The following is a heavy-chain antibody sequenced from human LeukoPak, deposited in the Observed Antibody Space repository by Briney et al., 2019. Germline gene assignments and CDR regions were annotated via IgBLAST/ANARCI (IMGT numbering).Heavy chain of an antibody. CDR3: ARGVIRRDAFDI. J-gene: IGHJ3*02. CDR2: INGSGGST. D-gene: IGHD3-10*01. CDR1: GFTFSSYA. V-gene: IGHV3-23*01. Sequence: GGSLRLSCAASGFTFSSYAMSWVRQAPGKGLEWVSDINGSGGSTYYADSVKGRFTISRDNAKNSLYLQMNSLRAEDTAVYYCARGVIRRDAFDIWGQGTMVTVSS.